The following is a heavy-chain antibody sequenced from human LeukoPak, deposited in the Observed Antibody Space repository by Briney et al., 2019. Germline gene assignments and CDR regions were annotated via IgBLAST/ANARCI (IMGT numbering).Heavy chain of an antibody. CDR2: ISNDGSNK. CDR3: AKDFGYYLWYFDL. J-gene: IGHJ2*01. Sequence: PGRSLRLSCTASGFTFGDYAMSWFRQAPGKGLEWVAVISNDGSNKYYADSVKGRYTISRDNSKDTLYLQMNSLRAEDTAVYYCAKDFGYYLWYFDLWGRGTLVTVSS. V-gene: IGHV3-30*04. CDR1: GFTFGDYA. D-gene: IGHD3-22*01.